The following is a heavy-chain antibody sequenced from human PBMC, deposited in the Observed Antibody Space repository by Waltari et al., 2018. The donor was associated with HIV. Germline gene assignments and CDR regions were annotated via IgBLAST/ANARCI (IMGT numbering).Heavy chain of an antibody. CDR3: AKHSSGWYRGHYPIDV. CDR2: ISANAGRT. Sequence: EVQLLESGGGFVQPGGSMCLSCAAYTFPLATYAMSWVRRGPGKGLEWVAIISANAGRTYYADSLEGRFAVSRENSNNTIYLQMNNLTAEDTAVYYCAKHSSGWYRGHYPIDVWGQGTTVTVSS. D-gene: IGHD6-19*01. CDR1: TFPLATYA. J-gene: IGHJ6*02. V-gene: IGHV3-23*01.